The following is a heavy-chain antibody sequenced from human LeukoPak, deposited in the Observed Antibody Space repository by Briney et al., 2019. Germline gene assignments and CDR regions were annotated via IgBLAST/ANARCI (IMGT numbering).Heavy chain of an antibody. Sequence: GGSLILSCAASGFTFSSYSMNWVRQAPGKGLEWVSSISSSGRYIYYADSVKGRFTISRDNAKNSLYLQMNSLRAEDTAVYYCSRGEGSCSGGSCYAIDYWGQGTLVTVSS. CDR3: SRGEGSCSGGSCYAIDY. V-gene: IGHV3-21*01. D-gene: IGHD2-15*01. CDR1: GFTFSSYS. J-gene: IGHJ4*02. CDR2: ISSSGRYI.